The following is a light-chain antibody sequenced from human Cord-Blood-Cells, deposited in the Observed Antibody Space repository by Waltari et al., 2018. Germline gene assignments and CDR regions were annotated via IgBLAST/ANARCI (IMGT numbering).Light chain of an antibody. Sequence: QSALTQPASVSGSPGQSITISCHGTSSDVGGYNYVSWYQQHPGKAPKLMIYEVSNRPSGVSNRFSGSKSGNTASLTISGLQAEDEADYYCSSYTSSSNVVFGGGTKLTVL. V-gene: IGLV2-14*01. CDR2: EVS. CDR3: SSYTSSSNVV. CDR1: SSDVGGYNY. J-gene: IGLJ2*01.